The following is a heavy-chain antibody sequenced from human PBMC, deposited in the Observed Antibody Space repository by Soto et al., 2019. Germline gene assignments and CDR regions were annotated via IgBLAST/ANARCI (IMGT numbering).Heavy chain of an antibody. J-gene: IGHJ4*02. D-gene: IGHD1-1*01. CDR2: ISSKNGNT. CDR1: GYTFSDYG. Sequence: QVQLVQSGADVKKPGASVKVSCKASGYTFSDYGVSWVRQAPGQGLEWMGGISSKNGNTNFAQKFRGRVTMTTDPSTSTVYMELRSLRPDDTAVYYCAREHPETTPDYWGQGTLVTVSS. V-gene: IGHV1-18*01. CDR3: AREHPETTPDY.